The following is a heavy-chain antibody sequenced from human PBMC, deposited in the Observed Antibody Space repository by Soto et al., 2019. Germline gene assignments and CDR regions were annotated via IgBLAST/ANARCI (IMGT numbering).Heavy chain of an antibody. V-gene: IGHV3-30-3*01. CDR2: ISYDGSNK. CDR1: GFTFSSYA. D-gene: IGHD5-18*01. CDR3: ARERYSYGYNDWFDP. Sequence: PGGSLRLSCAASGFTFSSYAMHWVRQAPGKVLEWVAVISYDGSNKYYADSVKGRFTISRDNSKNTLYLQMNSLRAEDTAVYYCARERYSYGYNDWFDPWGQGTLVTVSS. J-gene: IGHJ5*02.